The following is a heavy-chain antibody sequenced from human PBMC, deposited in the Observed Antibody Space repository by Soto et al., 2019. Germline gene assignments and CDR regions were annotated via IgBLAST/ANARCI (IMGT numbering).Heavy chain of an antibody. CDR2: ISHDGSNV. D-gene: IGHD6-19*01. V-gene: IGHV3-30*18. Sequence: QVQLVESGGGVVQPGKSLRLSCAATGFIFKSYGVHWVRQAPGKGLEWVAVISHDGSNVYYADAVNGRFTISRDNAKNTVYLQMNSLRAEDTAVYYCAKQGIKVAGTDYFDYWGQGALVTVAS. CDR1: GFIFKSYG. J-gene: IGHJ4*02. CDR3: AKQGIKVAGTDYFDY.